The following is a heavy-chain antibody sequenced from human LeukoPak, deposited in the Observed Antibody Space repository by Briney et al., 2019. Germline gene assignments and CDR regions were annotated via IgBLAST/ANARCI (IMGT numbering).Heavy chain of an antibody. J-gene: IGHJ3*02. CDR2: INPNSGGT. V-gene: IGHV1-2*02. CDR3: AREDYIDAFDI. Sequence: ASVEVSCKASGHTFTGYYMHWVRQAPGQGLEWMGWINPNSGGTNYAQKFQGRVTMTRDTSISTAYMELSRLRSDDTAVYYCAREDYIDAFDIWGQGTMVTVSS. D-gene: IGHD4/OR15-4a*01. CDR1: GHTFTGYY.